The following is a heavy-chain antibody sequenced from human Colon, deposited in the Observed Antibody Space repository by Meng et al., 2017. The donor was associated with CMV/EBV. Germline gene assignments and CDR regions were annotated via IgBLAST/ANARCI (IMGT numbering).Heavy chain of an antibody. CDR2: IHDTGST. CDR1: GDSIRNSDYY. V-gene: IGHV4-30-4*08. Sequence: LRLSCTVSGDSIRNSDYYWSWIRQSPGKGLEWIGYIHDTGSTFYSPTLRSRVTVSVDTSKNQFFLRLTSVTAADTAVYYCARQQGSGSYVDSFDNWG. J-gene: IGHJ4*01. CDR3: ARQQGSGSYVDSFDN. D-gene: IGHD3-10*01.